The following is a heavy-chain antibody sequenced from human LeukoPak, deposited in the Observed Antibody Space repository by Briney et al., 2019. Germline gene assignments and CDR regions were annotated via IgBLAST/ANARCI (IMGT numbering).Heavy chain of an antibody. V-gene: IGHV5-51*01. CDR2: IYPGDSDT. J-gene: IGHJ4*02. CDR1: GYSFTSYW. Sequence: GESLQISCKGSGYSFTSYWIGWVRQMPGKGLEWMGIIYPGDSDTRYSPSFQGQVTISADKSISTAYLQWSSLKASDTAMYYCARHSPVGKYYYDSSGPASDYWGQGTLVTVSS. CDR3: ARHSPVGKYYYDSSGPASDY. D-gene: IGHD3-22*01.